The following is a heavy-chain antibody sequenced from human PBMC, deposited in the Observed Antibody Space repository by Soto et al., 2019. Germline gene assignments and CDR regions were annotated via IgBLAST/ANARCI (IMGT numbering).Heavy chain of an antibody. CDR3: ARHIRVDCSRSSCYNYHGMNV. D-gene: IGHD2-2*02. V-gene: IGHV1-18*01. CDR1: GYMFTSYG. Sequence: ASVKVSCKASGYMFTSYGVNWVRPAPGQGLEWMAWISAYNGDTNYAQMLQGRVSTTTDTSTSTAYMELRSLRSAYTAVYYWARHIRVDCSRSSCYNYHGMNVWGQGKRVT. J-gene: IGHJ6*02. CDR2: ISAYNGDT.